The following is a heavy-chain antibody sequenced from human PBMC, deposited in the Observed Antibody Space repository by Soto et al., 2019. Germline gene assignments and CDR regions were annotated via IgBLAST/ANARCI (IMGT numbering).Heavy chain of an antibody. J-gene: IGHJ5*02. V-gene: IGHV4-30-4*01. Sequence: PSETLSLTCTVSGGSISSGDYYWSWIRQPPGKGLEWIGYIYYSGSTYYNPSLKSRVTISVDTSKNQFSLKLSSVTAADTAVYYCARGEVDYGSGSHNWFDPWGQGNLVPVS. CDR3: ARGEVDYGSGSHNWFDP. CDR2: IYYSGST. D-gene: IGHD3-10*01. CDR1: GGSISSGDYY.